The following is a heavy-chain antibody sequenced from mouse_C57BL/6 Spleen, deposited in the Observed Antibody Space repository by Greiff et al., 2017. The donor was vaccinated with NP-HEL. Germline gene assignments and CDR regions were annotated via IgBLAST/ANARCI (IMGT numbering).Heavy chain of an antibody. CDR3: SITTVVATGMDY. J-gene: IGHJ4*01. V-gene: IGHV1-15*01. CDR1: GYTFTDYE. CDR2: IDPETGGT. Sequence: QVQLQQSGAELVRPGASVTLSCKASGYTFTDYEMYWVKQTPVHGLEWVGAIDPETGGTAYTQKFKGKAILTADKSSSTAYMELRSLTSEDSAVYYCSITTVVATGMDYWGQGTSVTVSS. D-gene: IGHD1-1*01.